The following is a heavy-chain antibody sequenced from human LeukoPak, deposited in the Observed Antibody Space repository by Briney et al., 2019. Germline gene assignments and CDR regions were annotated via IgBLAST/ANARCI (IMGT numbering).Heavy chain of an antibody. CDR3: ARHGHYYGSGSFA. D-gene: IGHD3-10*01. V-gene: IGHV4-39*01. Sequence: SETLSLTCTVSGGPISSSSYYWGWIRQPPGKGLEWIGSIYYSGSTYYNPSLKSRVTISVDTSKNQFSLKLSSVTAADTAVYYCARHGHYYGSGSFAWGQGTLVTVSS. J-gene: IGHJ5*02. CDR2: IYYSGST. CDR1: GGPISSSSYY.